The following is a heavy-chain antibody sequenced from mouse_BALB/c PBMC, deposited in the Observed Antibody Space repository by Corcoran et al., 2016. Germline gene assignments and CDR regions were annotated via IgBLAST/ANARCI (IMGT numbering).Heavy chain of an antibody. CDR1: GFNIKDTY. CDR2: MDPANGNT. Sequence: EVQLQQSGAELVKPGASVKLSCTASGFNIKDTYMHWVMQRPEQGLEWIGRMDPANGNTKYDPKFQGKATITADTSSNTAYLQLSSLTSEDTAVYYCARWDWYFDVWGAGTTVTVSS. V-gene: IGHV14-3*02. CDR3: ARWDWYFDV. J-gene: IGHJ1*01.